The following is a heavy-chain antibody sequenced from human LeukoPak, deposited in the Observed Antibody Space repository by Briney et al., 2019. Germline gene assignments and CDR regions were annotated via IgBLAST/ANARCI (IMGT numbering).Heavy chain of an antibody. D-gene: IGHD6-19*01. Sequence: GGSLRLSCAASGFTLSNNYMSWVRQPPGKGLEWVSIIYSGGSTYYADSVKGRFTISRDNSKNTLYLQMNSLRDEDTAVYYCASGWGFDYWGQGTLVTVSS. V-gene: IGHV3-66*01. CDR3: ASGWGFDY. CDR2: IYSGGST. CDR1: GFTLSNNY. J-gene: IGHJ4*02.